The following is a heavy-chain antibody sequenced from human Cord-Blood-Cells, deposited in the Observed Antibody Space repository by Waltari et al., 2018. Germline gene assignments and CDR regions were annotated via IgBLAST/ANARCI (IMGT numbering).Heavy chain of an antibody. Sequence: QVQLQQWGAGLLKPSETLSLTCAVYGGSFSGYYWRWILQPPGKGLEWIGEINHSGSTNYNPSLKSRVTTSVDTSKNQFSLKLSSVTAADTAVYYCARGTRFSYDFWSGYSPFDYWGQGTLVTVSS. CDR2: INHSGST. CDR3: ARGTRFSYDFWSGYSPFDY. V-gene: IGHV4-34*01. D-gene: IGHD3-3*01. J-gene: IGHJ4*02. CDR1: GGSFSGYY.